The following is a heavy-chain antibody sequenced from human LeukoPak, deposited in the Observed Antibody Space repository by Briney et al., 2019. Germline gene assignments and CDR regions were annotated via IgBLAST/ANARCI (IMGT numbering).Heavy chain of an antibody. J-gene: IGHJ4*02. CDR3: AKRGVVIRVILVGFHKEAYYFDS. CDR1: GITLSNYV. Sequence: HPGGSLRPSCAVSGITLSNYVMSWVRQAPGKGVEWVAGISGSGGGTNYAASVKGRFTASRDNYKNTLYLQMNSLGAEATAVYFCAKRGVVIRVILVGFHKEAYYFDSWGQGALVTVSS. V-gene: IGHV3-23*01. CDR2: ISGSGGGT. D-gene: IGHD3-22*01.